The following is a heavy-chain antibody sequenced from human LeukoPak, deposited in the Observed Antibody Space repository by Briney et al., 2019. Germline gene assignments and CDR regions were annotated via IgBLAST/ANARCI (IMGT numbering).Heavy chain of an antibody. J-gene: IGHJ6*02. D-gene: IGHD3-22*01. CDR3: AGRNFYYDSSGYYIDYYYYGMDV. Sequence: ASVKVSCKASGYTFTGYYMHWVRQAPGQGLEWMGWINPNSGGTNYAQKFQGRVTITADESTSTAYMELSSLRSEDTAVYYCAGRNFYYDSSGYYIDYYYYGMDVWGQGTTVTVSS. V-gene: IGHV1-2*02. CDR1: GYTFTGYY. CDR2: INPNSGGT.